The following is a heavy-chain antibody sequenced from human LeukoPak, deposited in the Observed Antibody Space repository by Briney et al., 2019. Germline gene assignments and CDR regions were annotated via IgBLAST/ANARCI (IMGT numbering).Heavy chain of an antibody. CDR3: ARLYSGYIPYFDY. D-gene: IGHD3-22*01. CDR1: GFTFSSYW. Sequence: GGSLRLSCAASGFTFSSYWMSWVRQAPGKGLEWVANIKQDGSEKYYVDSVKGRFTISRDNAKNSLYLQMNSLRAEDTAVYYCARLYSGYIPYFDYWGQGTLVTVSS. V-gene: IGHV3-7*01. J-gene: IGHJ4*02. CDR2: IKQDGSEK.